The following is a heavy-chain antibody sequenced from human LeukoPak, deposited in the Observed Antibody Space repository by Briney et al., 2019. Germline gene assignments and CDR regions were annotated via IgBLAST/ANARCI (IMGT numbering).Heavy chain of an antibody. Sequence: GGTLRLSCAASGFSFSSYSMHWVRQAPGKGLEWMAVIASDSSIKYYTDSVKGRFTISRDNSKDTVYLQMNSLRAEDTAIYYCAKEREEGATPFDYWGQGSLVTVSS. CDR1: GFSFSSYS. CDR2: IASDSSIK. V-gene: IGHV3-30*04. CDR3: AKEREEGATPFDY. J-gene: IGHJ4*02. D-gene: IGHD1-26*01.